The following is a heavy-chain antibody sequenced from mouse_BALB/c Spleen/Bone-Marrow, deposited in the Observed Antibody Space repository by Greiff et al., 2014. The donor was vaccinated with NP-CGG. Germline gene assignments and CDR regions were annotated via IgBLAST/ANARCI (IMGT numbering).Heavy chain of an antibody. CDR2: INPSTGYT. Sequence: QVQLQQPGAELAKPGASVKMSCKASGYTFTSYWMHWVKQRPGQGLEWIGYINPSTGYTEYNQKFKDKPTLTADKSSSTAYMQLSSLTSEDSAVYFCARGRFAYWGQGTLVTVSA. CDR3: ARGRFAY. J-gene: IGHJ3*01. V-gene: IGHV1-7*01. CDR1: GYTFTSYW.